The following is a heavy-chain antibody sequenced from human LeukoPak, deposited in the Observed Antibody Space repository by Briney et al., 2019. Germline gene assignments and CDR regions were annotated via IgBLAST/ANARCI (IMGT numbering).Heavy chain of an antibody. V-gene: IGHV1-69*13. D-gene: IGHD6-6*01. CDR3: ARGIAAPSPHYYYGMDV. Sequence: HEASVKVSCKASGGTFSSYAISWVRQAPGQGLEWMGGIIPIFGTANYAQKFQGRVTITADESTSTAYMELSSLRSEDTAVYYCARGIAAPSPHYYYGMDVWGQGTTVTVSS. J-gene: IGHJ6*02. CDR2: IIPIFGTA. CDR1: GGTFSSYA.